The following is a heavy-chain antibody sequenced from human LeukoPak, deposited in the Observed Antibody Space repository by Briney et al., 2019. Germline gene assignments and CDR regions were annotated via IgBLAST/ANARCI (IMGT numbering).Heavy chain of an antibody. V-gene: IGHV3-33*01. CDR3: ARDGVASNGGFDY. D-gene: IGHD2-8*01. Sequence: GGSLRLSCAASGFTFSSYGMHWVRQAPGKGLEWVAVIWYDGSNKYYADSVKGRFTISRDNSKNTLYLQMNSLRAEDTAVYYCARDGVASNGGFDYWGQGTLVTVSS. CDR2: IWYDGSNK. CDR1: GFTFSSYG. J-gene: IGHJ4*02.